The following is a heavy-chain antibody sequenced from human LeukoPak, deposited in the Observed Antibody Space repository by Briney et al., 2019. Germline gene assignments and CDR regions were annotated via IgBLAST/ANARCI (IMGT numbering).Heavy chain of an antibody. CDR1: GGSISSYY. D-gene: IGHD6-13*01. J-gene: IGHJ4*02. CDR2: ICYSGTT. V-gene: IGHV4-59*07. CDR3: ARGVYIAAAQYAY. Sequence: SDTLSLPCTVSGGSISSYYWSWIRQPPGEGLEWSGYICYSGTTNYNPSLKSRVAISVDTSKNQFSLKLSSVTAADTAGYYCARGVYIAAAQYAYWGQGTLVTVSS.